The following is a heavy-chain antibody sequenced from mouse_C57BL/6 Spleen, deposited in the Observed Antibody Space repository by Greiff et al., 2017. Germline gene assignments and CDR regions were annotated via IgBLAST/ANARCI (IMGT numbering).Heavy chain of an antibody. J-gene: IGHJ1*03. V-gene: IGHV5-16*01. CDR1: GFTFSDYY. Sequence: EVMLVESEGGLVQPGSSMKLSCTASGFTFSDYYMAWVRQVPEKGLEWVANIIYDGSSTYYLDSLKSRFIISRDNAKNILYLQMSSLKSEDTATYYCARDPFYYCGSSYWYFDVWGTGTTVTVSS. CDR2: IIYDGSST. CDR3: ARDPFYYCGSSYWYFDV. D-gene: IGHD1-1*01.